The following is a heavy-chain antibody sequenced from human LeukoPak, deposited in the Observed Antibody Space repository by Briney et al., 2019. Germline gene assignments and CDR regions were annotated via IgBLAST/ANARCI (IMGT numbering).Heavy chain of an antibody. J-gene: IGHJ4*02. Sequence: ASVKVSCKASGYTFTSYYMHWVRQAPGQGLEWMGIINPSGGSTNYAQKFQGRVTITADKSTSTAYMELSSLRSEDTAVYYCARVSGGNPAPIDYWGQGTLVTVSS. V-gene: IGHV1-46*01. CDR2: INPSGGST. CDR1: GYTFTSYY. D-gene: IGHD4-23*01. CDR3: ARVSGGNPAPIDY.